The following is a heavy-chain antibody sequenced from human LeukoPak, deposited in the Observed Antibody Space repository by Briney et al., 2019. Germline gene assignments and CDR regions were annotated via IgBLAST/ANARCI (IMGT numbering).Heavy chain of an antibody. CDR2: INPDSGVT. V-gene: IGHV1-2*06. Sequence: SVKVPWNTSGDTWVGDNNQWVRQHSGQRLERGGHINPDSGVTDSTENFQGRVTMTSDMSITTVYMELTRLRSDDTAVYYCATGGHLTSNHYYVPPDFWGQGTLVSVSS. CDR1: GDTWVGDN. D-gene: IGHD3-22*01. J-gene: IGHJ4*02. CDR3: ATGGHLTSNHYYVPPDF.